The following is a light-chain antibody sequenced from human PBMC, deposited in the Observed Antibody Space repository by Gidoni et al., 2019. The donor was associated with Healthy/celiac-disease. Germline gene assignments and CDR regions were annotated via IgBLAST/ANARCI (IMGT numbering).Light chain of an antibody. CDR2: QDS. CDR3: QAWDSSTGVV. Sequence: SYELNQPPSVSVSPGQTASITCSGDKLGDKYACWYQQKPGQSPVLVSYQDSKRPSGIPDRFSGSNSGNTATLTISGTQAMDEADYYCQAWDSSTGVVFGGGTKLTVL. J-gene: IGLJ2*01. V-gene: IGLV3-1*01. CDR1: KLGDKY.